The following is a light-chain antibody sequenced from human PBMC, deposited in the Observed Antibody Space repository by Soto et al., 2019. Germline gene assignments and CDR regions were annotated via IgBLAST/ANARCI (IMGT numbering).Light chain of an antibody. CDR3: QQYLHTPRT. CDR1: QSVLYSLNNKNY. V-gene: IGKV4-1*01. J-gene: IGKJ1*01. CDR2: WAS. Sequence: DAVMTQSPDFLAASLGERATINCKSSQSVLYSLNNKNYLAWYQQKPGQSPKLLIYWASTRESGVPDRFSGSGSGTDFTLTINNLQAEDVAIYYCQQYLHTPRTFGQGTKVEIK.